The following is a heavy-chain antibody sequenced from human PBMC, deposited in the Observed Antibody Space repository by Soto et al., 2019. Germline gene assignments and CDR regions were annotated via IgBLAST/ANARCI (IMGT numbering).Heavy chain of an antibody. Sequence: EVQLLESGGGLVQPGGSLRLSCAASGFTFSSYAMSWVRQAPGKGLEWVSSISVGDTYTYSADSVKGRFTISRDDSKNTLYLQMNRLRAEDTATYYCAKSLSVTTTWFDAWGQGSLVNVSS. CDR1: GFTFSSYA. CDR2: ISVGDTYT. CDR3: AKSLSVTTTWFDA. V-gene: IGHV3-23*01. J-gene: IGHJ5*02. D-gene: IGHD4-17*01.